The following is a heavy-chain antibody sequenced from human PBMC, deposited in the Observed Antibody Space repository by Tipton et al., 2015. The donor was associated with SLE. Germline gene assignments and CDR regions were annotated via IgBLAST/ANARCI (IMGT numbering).Heavy chain of an antibody. V-gene: IGHV3-48*03. Sequence: SLRLSCVASGFTFRIYDMNWVRQAPGKGLEWVSYISGSGSTLYYADSVKGRFTISRDNAKDSLYLQMNSLRVEDTAVYYCARGRDSSGPPFDHWGQGTLVTVSS. CDR1: GFTFRIYD. J-gene: IGHJ4*02. CDR3: ARGRDSSGPPFDH. CDR2: ISGSGSTL. D-gene: IGHD3-22*01.